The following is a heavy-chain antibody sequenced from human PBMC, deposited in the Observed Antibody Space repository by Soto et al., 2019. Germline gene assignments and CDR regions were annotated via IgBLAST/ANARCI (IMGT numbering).Heavy chain of an antibody. V-gene: IGHV3-74*01. J-gene: IGHJ5*02. CDR3: ARDGGGGRFDP. Sequence: GGSLRLSCAASGFTFSSYWMYWVRQAPGKGLMWVSRINMDGSSTTYADSVKGRFTISGDNAKNPLYLQMNSLRAEDTAVYYCARDGGGGRFDPWGQGALVTVSS. CDR2: INMDGSST. D-gene: IGHD3-16*01. CDR1: GFTFSSYW.